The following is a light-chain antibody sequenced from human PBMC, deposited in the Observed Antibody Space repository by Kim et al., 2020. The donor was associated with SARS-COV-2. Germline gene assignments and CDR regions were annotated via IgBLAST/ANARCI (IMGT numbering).Light chain of an antibody. CDR1: QTVSSTY. V-gene: IGKV3D-20*01. J-gene: IGKJ1*01. Sequence: EIVLTQSPATLSLSPGERATLSCGTSQTVSSTYLDWYQQKPGLAPRLLIYATSTRATGIPDRFSGSGSGTDFTVTISRLEPEDFAMYYCQQFSTSPWTFGPGTKVDIK. CDR2: ATS. CDR3: QQFSTSPWT.